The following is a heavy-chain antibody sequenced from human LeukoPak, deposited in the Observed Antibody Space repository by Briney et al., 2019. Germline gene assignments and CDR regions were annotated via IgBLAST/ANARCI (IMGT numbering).Heavy chain of an antibody. CDR3: ARGLRDGYNWDAFDI. D-gene: IGHD5-24*01. V-gene: IGHV1-69*05. J-gene: IGHJ3*02. CDR2: IIPIFGTA. CDR1: GGTFSSYA. Sequence: GASVKVSCKASGGTFSSYAISWVRQAPGQGLEWMGGIIPIFGTANYAQKFQGGVTITTDESTSTAYMELSSLRSEDTAVYYCARGLRDGYNWDAFDIWGQGTMVTVSS.